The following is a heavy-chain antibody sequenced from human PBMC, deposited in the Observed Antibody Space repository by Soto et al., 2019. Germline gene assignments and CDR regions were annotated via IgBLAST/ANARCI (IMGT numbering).Heavy chain of an antibody. CDR1: GASVRSGDYY. CDR2: IYNSGGS. Sequence: QVQLQESGPGLVKPSQTLSLTCSVSGASVRSGDYYWSSIRQAPGKGLEWIGYIYNSGGSYYNPSLKGRLTISIDTSKNQFSLKLNSVTAADMAIYYCVGTGTTDDYWGRGTLVTVSS. V-gene: IGHV4-30-4*01. CDR3: VGTGTTDDY. D-gene: IGHD4-17*01. J-gene: IGHJ4*02.